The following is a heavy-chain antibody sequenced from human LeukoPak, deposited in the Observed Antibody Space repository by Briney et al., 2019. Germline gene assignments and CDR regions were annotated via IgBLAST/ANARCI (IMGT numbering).Heavy chain of an antibody. V-gene: IGHV3-48*01. J-gene: IGHJ4*02. CDR1: GFTFSSYS. CDR3: AWKVAGTSYYFDY. Sequence: GGSLRLSCAASGFTFSSYSMNWVRQAPGKGLEWVSYISSSSSTIYYADSVKGRFTISRDNAKNSLYLQMNSLRAEDTAVYYCAWKVAGTSYYFDYWGPRTLVTVSS. CDR2: ISSSSSTI. D-gene: IGHD6-19*01.